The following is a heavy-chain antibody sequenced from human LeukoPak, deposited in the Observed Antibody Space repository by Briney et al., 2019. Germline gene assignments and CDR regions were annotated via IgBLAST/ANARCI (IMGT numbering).Heavy chain of an antibody. D-gene: IGHD6-13*01. V-gene: IGHV4-59*11. CDR3: ARVSAAAAPDY. CDR1: GGSISSHY. Sequence: SETLSLTCTVSGGSISSHYWSWIRQPPGKGLEWIGYTYYSGSTNYNPSLKSRVTISVDTSKNQFSLKLSSVTAADTAVYYCARVSAAAAPDYWGQGTLVTVSS. J-gene: IGHJ4*02. CDR2: TYYSGST.